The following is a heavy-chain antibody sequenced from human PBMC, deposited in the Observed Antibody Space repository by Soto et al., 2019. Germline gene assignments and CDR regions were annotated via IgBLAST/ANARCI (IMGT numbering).Heavy chain of an antibody. CDR3: GRVWGYYYNFDS. Sequence: QVQLQESGPGLVKPSETLSLTCTVSGDSISSYYWSWIRQPPGKGLECIGYIHYSGSTNYNPSLKSGVIISVDKCQNHLSPRLSTATAADPAVYYCGRVWGYYYNFDSWGHATLVTVSS. CDR2: IHYSGST. CDR1: GDSISSYY. D-gene: IGHD3-10*01. J-gene: IGHJ4*01. V-gene: IGHV4-59*01.